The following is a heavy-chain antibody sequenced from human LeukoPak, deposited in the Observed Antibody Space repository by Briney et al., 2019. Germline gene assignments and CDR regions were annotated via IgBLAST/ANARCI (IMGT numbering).Heavy chain of an antibody. J-gene: IGHJ4*02. Sequence: PSETLSLTGTVSGGYISSYCWNWIRQPPGKGLEWIGYISYSGSTNYNPSLKSRVTISVDTSKNQFSLNLSSVTEADTAVYYCARAPVTGSGIYWGQGTLVTVSS. CDR3: ARAPVTGSGIY. V-gene: IGHV4-59*01. CDR2: ISYSGST. CDR1: GGYISSYC. D-gene: IGHD6-19*01.